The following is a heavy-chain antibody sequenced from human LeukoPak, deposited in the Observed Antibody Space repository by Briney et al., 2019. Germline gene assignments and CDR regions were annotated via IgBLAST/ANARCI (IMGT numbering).Heavy chain of an antibody. V-gene: IGHV4-38-2*02. CDR2: IYHSGST. Sequence: SETLSLTCTVSGYSISSGYYWGWIRQPPGKGLEWIGSIYHSGSTYYNPSLKSRVTISVDTSKNQFSLKLSSVTAADTAVYYCARVAEDYYGSGSYYYWGQGTLVTVSS. D-gene: IGHD3-10*01. J-gene: IGHJ4*02. CDR3: ARVAEDYYGSGSYYY. CDR1: GYSISSGYY.